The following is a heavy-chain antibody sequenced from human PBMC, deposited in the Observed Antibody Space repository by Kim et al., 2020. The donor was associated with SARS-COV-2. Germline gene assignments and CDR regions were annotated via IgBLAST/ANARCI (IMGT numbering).Heavy chain of an antibody. Sequence: ASVKVSCKASGYTFTGYYMHWVRQAPGQGLEWMGWINPNSGGTNYAQKFQGRVTMTRDTSISTAYMELSRLRSDDTAVDYCARDAGGGRVGTMTEGYGMDVWGQGTTVTVSS. CDR1: GYTFTGYY. J-gene: IGHJ6*02. CDR3: ARDAGGGRVGTMTEGYGMDV. D-gene: IGHD5-12*01. V-gene: IGHV1-2*02. CDR2: INPNSGGT.